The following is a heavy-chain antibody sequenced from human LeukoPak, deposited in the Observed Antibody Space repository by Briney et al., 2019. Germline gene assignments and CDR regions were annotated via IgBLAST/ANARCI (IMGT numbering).Heavy chain of an antibody. CDR2: IYHSGST. D-gene: IGHD2-2*01. V-gene: IGHV4-30-2*01. J-gene: IGHJ6*03. CDR1: GGSISSGGYY. Sequence: SETLSLTCTVSGGSISSGGYYWSWIRQPPGKGLEWIGYIYHSGSTYYNPSLKSRVTISVDRSKNQFSLKLSSVTAADTAVYYCAREAVVPAANTYYYYMDVWGKGTTVTVSS. CDR3: AREAVVPAANTYYYYMDV.